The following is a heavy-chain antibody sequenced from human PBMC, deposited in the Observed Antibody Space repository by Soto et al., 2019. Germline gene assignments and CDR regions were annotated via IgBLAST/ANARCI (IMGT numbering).Heavy chain of an antibody. V-gene: IGHV6-1*01. CDR1: GYSVSTNIAA. CDR3: ARDAAPTLNYPHGMDV. D-gene: IGHD1-7*01. CDR2: TLYRSSKWYN. J-gene: IGHJ6*02. Sequence: PSHTLSLTCAISGYSVSTNIAALSWIRQSPSRGLEWLGRTLYRSSKWYNEYAVSVKSRMTINPDTSKNQFSLQLNSVTPEDTAVYYCARDAAPTLNYPHGMDVWGQGTAVTVSS.